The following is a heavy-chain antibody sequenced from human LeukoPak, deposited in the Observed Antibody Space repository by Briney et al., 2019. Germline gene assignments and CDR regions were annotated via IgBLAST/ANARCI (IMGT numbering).Heavy chain of an antibody. J-gene: IGHJ4*02. CDR3: ASRNSGSYGWVDY. CDR2: IYHSGST. CDR1: GYSISSGYY. D-gene: IGHD1-26*01. V-gene: IGHV4-38-2*02. Sequence: SETLSLTCTVSGYSISSGYYWGWIRQPPGKGLEWIGSIYHSGSTYYNPSLKSRVTISVDTSKNQFSLKLSSVTAADTAVYYCASRNSGSYGWVDYWGQGTLVTVSS.